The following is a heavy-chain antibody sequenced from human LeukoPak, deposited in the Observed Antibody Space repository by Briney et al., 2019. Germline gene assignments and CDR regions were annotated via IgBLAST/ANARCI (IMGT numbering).Heavy chain of an antibody. D-gene: IGHD6-13*01. J-gene: IGHJ5*02. CDR3: ARGPIAAATYNWFDP. Sequence: ASVKVSCKASGYTFTGYYMHWVRQAPGQGLEWMGWMNPNSGNTGYAQKFQGRVTMTRNTSISTAYMELSSLRSEDTAVYYCARGPIAAATYNWFDPWGQGTLVTVSS. CDR2: MNPNSGNT. CDR1: GYTFTGYY. V-gene: IGHV1-8*02.